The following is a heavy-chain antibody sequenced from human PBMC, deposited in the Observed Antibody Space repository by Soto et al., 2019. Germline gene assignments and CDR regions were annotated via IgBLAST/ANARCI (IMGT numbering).Heavy chain of an antibody. Sequence: ASVKVSCKASGYTFTSYGISWVRQAPGQGLEWMGWISAYNGNTNYAQKLQGRVTMTTDTSTSTAYMELRSLRSDDTAVYYCARDMREGNYPGAFDIWGQGTMVTVSS. V-gene: IGHV1-18*01. CDR2: ISAYNGNT. CDR3: ARDMREGNYPGAFDI. J-gene: IGHJ3*02. CDR1: GYTFTSYG. D-gene: IGHD1-7*01.